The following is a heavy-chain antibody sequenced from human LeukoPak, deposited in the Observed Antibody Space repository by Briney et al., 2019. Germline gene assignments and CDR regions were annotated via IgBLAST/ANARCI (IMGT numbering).Heavy chain of an antibody. CDR2: IWYDGSNK. CDR3: ARDDYGSGAYFDL. CDR1: GFTFNGYA. J-gene: IGHJ4*02. Sequence: GGSLRLSCAASGFTFNGYAMHWVRQAPGKGLEWVALIWYDGSNKYYTDSVKGRSTVSRDNSKNTLYLQMSTLRAEDTAVYYCARDDYGSGAYFDLWGQGTLVTVSA. D-gene: IGHD3-10*01. V-gene: IGHV3-33*01.